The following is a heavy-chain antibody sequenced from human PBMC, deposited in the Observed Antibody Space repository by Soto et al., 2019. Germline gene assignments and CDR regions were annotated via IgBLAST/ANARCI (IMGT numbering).Heavy chain of an antibody. V-gene: IGHV2-5*02. J-gene: IGHJ5*02. CDR3: AHRGSLRPAAVGIWFGP. CDR1: GFSLSTSGVG. Sequence: QITLKESGPTLVKPTQTLTLTCTFSGFSLSTSGVGVGWIRQPPGKALEWLALIYWDDDKRYSPSLKRMLTFTNDPSTTEVLLTMTNIDPVNTATYSCAHRGSLRPAAVGIWFGPWSQGTLVTVSS. CDR2: IYWDDDK. D-gene: IGHD6-13*01.